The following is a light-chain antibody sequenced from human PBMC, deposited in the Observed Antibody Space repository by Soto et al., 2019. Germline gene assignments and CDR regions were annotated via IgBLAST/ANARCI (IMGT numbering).Light chain of an antibody. J-gene: IGKJ5*01. CDR2: VTS. CDR3: QQGHTAPLN. V-gene: IGKV1-12*01. Sequence: DIQMTQSPSSVSASVGDRVTITCRATQGLSGSLAWYQQKPGKAPKLLISVTSRLQSGVPSRFSGSASGTDFTPTIDSLQPEDLSTYDCQQGHTAPLNFGQGTRLEIK. CDR1: QGLSGS.